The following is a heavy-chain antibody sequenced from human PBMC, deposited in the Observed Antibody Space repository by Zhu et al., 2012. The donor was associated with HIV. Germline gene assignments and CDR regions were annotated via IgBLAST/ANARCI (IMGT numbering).Heavy chain of an antibody. J-gene: IGHJ4*02. CDR2: MYSSGST. CDR3: ARSVKGQLVFDS. CDR1: GGSMSSYY. D-gene: IGHD1-1*01. V-gene: IGHV4-59*01. Sequence: QVQLQESGPGQVKPSETLSLTCTVSGGSMSSYYWNWVRQPPGKGLQWIGYMYSSGSTKYNFSLKSRVAISLDMSKNQFSLNLSSVTTADTAVYYCARSVKGQLVFDSWGQGALVTVSS.